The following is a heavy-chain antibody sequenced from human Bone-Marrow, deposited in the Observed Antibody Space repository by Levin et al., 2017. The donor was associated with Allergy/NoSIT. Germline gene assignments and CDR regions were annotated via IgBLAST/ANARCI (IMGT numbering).Heavy chain of an antibody. D-gene: IGHD2-2*01. J-gene: IGHJ5*02. CDR1: GFTFSSYW. V-gene: IGHV3-7*01. Sequence: RAGGSLRLSCAASGFTFSSYWMSWVRQAPGKGLEWVANIKQDGSEKYYVDSVKGRFTISRDNAKNSLYLQMNSLRAEDTAVYYCARDCSSASCRRGGFDPWGQGTLVTVSS. CDR3: ARDCSSASCRRGGFDP. CDR2: IKQDGSEK.